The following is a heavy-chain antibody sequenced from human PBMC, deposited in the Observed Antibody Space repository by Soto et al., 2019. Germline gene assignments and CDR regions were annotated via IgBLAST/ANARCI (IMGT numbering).Heavy chain of an antibody. V-gene: IGHV2-70*04. D-gene: IGHD2-2*01. CDR1: GFSLSTSGMR. J-gene: IGHJ5*02. CDR2: IDWDDDK. CDR3: ARGYCSSTSCSNWLDP. Sequence: SGPTLVNPTQTLTLTCTFSGFSLSTSGMRVSWIRQPPGKALEWLARIDWDDDKFYSTSLKTRLTISKDTSKNQVVLTMTNMDPVDTATYYCARGYCSSTSCSNWLDPWGQGTLVTVYS.